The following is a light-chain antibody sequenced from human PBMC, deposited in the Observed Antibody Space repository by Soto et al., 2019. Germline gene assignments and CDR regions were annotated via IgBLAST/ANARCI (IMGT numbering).Light chain of an antibody. J-gene: IGKJ1*01. CDR2: KAS. CDR1: QSISSW. CDR3: QHYNSYSEA. V-gene: IGKV1-5*03. Sequence: SVGDRVTITCRASQSISSWLAWYQQKPGKAPKLLIYKASTLKSGVPSRFSGSGSGTEFTLTISSLQPDDFATYYCQHYNSYSEAFGQGTKVDIK.